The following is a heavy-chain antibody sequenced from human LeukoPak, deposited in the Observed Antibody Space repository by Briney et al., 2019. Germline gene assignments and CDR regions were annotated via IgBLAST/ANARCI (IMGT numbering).Heavy chain of an antibody. D-gene: IGHD3-9*01. CDR2: IYSGVNT. V-gene: IGHV3-53*01. CDR3: ARGGFDILSGSYDAFDV. CDR1: GFTFSSYG. Sequence: GGSLRLSCAASGFTFSSYGMHWVRQAPGKGLECVSLIYSGVNTYYADSVKGRFTISRDNSKNTVHLQMKSLRAEDTAVYYCARGGFDILSGSYDAFDVWGQGTMVTVSS. J-gene: IGHJ3*01.